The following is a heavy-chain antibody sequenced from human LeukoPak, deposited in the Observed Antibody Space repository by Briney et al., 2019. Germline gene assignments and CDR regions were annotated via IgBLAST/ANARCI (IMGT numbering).Heavy chain of an antibody. V-gene: IGHV4-61*02. CDR1: GGSISSGTYY. CDR3: AGRPRGVIIKTWFDS. D-gene: IGHD3-10*01. Sequence: SETLSLTCTVSGGSISSGTYYWSWIRQPAGKGLEWIGRIYTSGSTNYNPSLKSRITISVDTSKNQFSLKLSSVTAADTAVYYCAGRPRGVIIKTWFDSWGQGTLVTVSS. CDR2: IYTSGST. J-gene: IGHJ5*01.